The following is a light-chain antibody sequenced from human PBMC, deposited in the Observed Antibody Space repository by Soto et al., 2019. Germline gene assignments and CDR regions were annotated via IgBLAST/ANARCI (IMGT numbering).Light chain of an antibody. CDR3: QSYENRLSGAYLV. CDR1: SSNIGAGSD. CDR2: DNT. V-gene: IGLV1-40*01. J-gene: IGLJ2*01. Sequence: QSVLTQAPSVSGAPGQRVTISCTGSSSNIGAGSDVHWYQQVPGTAPKVVVDDNTIRPSGVPDRFSCSKSGTSASLTITGLQAEDEADYYCQSYENRLSGAYLVLGGGTKVTVL.